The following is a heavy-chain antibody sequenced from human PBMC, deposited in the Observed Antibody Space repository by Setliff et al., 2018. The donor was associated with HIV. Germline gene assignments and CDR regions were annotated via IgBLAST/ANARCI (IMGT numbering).Heavy chain of an antibody. J-gene: IGHJ6*03. Sequence: ASVKVSCKTSGYIFTGFGLTWVRQAPGQGLEWMGWISAYNGNRNYAQKVQDRVTMTTDTATSTSYMEMRSLRSDDTAIYYCAVKPSETLYKRFGDLFGGEGRYYHYYYYMDVWGRGTTVTVSS. V-gene: IGHV1-18*01. D-gene: IGHD3-10*01. CDR3: AVKPSETLYKRFGDLFGGEGRYYHYYYYMDV. CDR2: ISAYNGNR. CDR1: GYIFTGFG.